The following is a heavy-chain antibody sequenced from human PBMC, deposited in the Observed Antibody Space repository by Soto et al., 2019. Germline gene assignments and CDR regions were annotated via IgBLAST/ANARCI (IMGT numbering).Heavy chain of an antibody. CDR2: IYYSGST. D-gene: IGHD3-3*01. CDR1: GGSISSGGYY. Sequence: LSLTCTVSGGSISSGGYYWSWIRQHPGKGLEWIGYIYYSGSTYYNPSLKSRVTISVDTSKNQFSLKLSSVTAADTAVYYCASLNQGSDYYFWSGYYFRDYYYYYYYMGVWGKGTTVTVSS. CDR3: ASLNQGSDYYFWSGYYFRDYYYYYYYMGV. J-gene: IGHJ6*03. V-gene: IGHV4-31*03.